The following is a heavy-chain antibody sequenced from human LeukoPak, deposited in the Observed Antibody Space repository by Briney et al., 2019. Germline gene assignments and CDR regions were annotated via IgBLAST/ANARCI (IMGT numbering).Heavy chain of an antibody. J-gene: IGHJ5*02. D-gene: IGHD4-17*01. Sequence: ASVKVSYKASGYTFSSYVLSWVRQAPGQGLEWMGRISTKTGDSVYAQKLQGRVTMTTDTSTSTAYLELRSLSSDDTAVYYCARTMTTLPTHGELDLWGQGTQVTVSS. V-gene: IGHV1-18*01. CDR3: ARTMTTLPTHGELDL. CDR1: GYTFSSYV. CDR2: ISTKTGDS.